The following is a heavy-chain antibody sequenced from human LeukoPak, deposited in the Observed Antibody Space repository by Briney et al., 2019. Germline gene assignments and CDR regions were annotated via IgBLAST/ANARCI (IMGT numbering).Heavy chain of an antibody. CDR1: GYTFTSYD. V-gene: IGHV1-8*01. Sequence: ASVKVSCKASGYTFTSYDFNWVRQATGQGLEWMGWMDPNSGNTGYAQKFQGRVTMTRNTSISTAYMELSSLRSEDTAVYYCARGRYGSGSYYNDYWGQGTLVTVSS. D-gene: IGHD3-10*01. CDR3: ARGRYGSGSYYNDY. CDR2: MDPNSGNT. J-gene: IGHJ4*02.